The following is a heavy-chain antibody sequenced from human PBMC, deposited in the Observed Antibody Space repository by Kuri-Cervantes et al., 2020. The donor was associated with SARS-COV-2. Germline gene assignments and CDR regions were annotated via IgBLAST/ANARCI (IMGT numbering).Heavy chain of an antibody. CDR3: ARYGAVERDYYYYYGMDV. CDR2: IYSGGST. J-gene: IGHJ6*02. CDR1: GFTVSSNY. D-gene: IGHD1-1*01. Sequence: ETLSLTCAASGFTVSSNYMSWVRQAPGKGLERVSVIYSGGSTYYADSVKGRFTISRDNSKNTLYLQMNSLRAEDTAVYYCARYGAVERDYYYYYGMDVWGQGTTVTVSS. V-gene: IGHV3-66*01.